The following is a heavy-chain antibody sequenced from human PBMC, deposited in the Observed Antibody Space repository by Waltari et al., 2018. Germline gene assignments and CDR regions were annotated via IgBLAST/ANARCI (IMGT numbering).Heavy chain of an antibody. CDR1: GDAISSGYC. V-gene: IGHV4-38-2*01. D-gene: IGHD5-12*01. Sequence: QVQLQESGPGLVEPAETLSLTCAVAGDAISSGYCWVWIRQPTGKGLEWIGSIYHGGSTYYNPSVKSRVTISVDTSKTQFSLKLSSVTVADTAVYYCARGVREWLRLWGAFDIWGQGTMVTVSS. J-gene: IGHJ3*02. CDR2: IYHGGST. CDR3: ARGVREWLRLWGAFDI.